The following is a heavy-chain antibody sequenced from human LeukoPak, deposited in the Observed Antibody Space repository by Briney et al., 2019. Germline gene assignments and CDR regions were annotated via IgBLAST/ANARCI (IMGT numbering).Heavy chain of an antibody. Sequence: SSETLSLTCAVDGGSFSGYYWSWIRQPPGKGLEWIGEINHSGSTNYNPSLKSRVTISVDTSKNQFSLKLSSVTAADTAVYYCARGRGIAAAAPFDYWGQGTLVTVSS. CDR1: GGSFSGYY. V-gene: IGHV4-34*01. D-gene: IGHD6-13*01. J-gene: IGHJ4*02. CDR2: INHSGST. CDR3: ARGRGIAAAAPFDY.